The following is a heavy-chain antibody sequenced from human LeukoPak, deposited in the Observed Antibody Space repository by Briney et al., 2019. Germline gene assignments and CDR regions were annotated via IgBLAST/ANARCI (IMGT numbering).Heavy chain of an antibody. V-gene: IGHV4-59*01. Sequence: TSETLSLTCTVSGGSISSYYWSWIRQPPGKGLEWIGYIYYSGSTNYNPSLKSRVTISVDTSKNQFSLKLSSVTAADTAVYYCARDGPLTLYGSGSSQSLDYWGQGTLVTVSS. CDR2: IYYSGST. CDR1: GGSISSYY. J-gene: IGHJ4*02. D-gene: IGHD3-10*01. CDR3: ARDGPLTLYGSGSSQSLDY.